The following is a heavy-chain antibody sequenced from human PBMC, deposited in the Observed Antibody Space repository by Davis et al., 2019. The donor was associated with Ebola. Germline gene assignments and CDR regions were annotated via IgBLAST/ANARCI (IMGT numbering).Heavy chain of an antibody. CDR3: ARTSIVGTTTTASDI. CDR2: ISAYNGNT. J-gene: IGHJ4*02. Sequence: ASVKVSCKASGYTFAAHYIHWVRQAPGQGLEWMGWISAYNGNTNYAQKVQGRVTMTTDTSTGTAYLDLRSLRSDDTAVYFCARTSIVGTTTTASDIWGQGTQVTVSS. CDR1: GYTFAAHY. D-gene: IGHD1-26*01. V-gene: IGHV1-18*04.